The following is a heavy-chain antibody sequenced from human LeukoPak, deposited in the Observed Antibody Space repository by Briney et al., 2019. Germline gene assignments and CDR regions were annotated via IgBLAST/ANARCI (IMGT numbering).Heavy chain of an antibody. CDR2: IYHSGST. D-gene: IGHD5-18*01. Sequence: PSETLSLTCAVSGGSISSSNWWSWVRQPPGKGLEWIGEIYHSGSTHYNPSLKSRVTISVDTSKNQFSLKLSSVTAADTAVYYCARTEESGYSYRYFGYYYYMDVWGKGTTVTVSS. J-gene: IGHJ6*03. V-gene: IGHV4-4*02. CDR3: ARTEESGYSYRYFGYYYYMDV. CDR1: GGSISSSNW.